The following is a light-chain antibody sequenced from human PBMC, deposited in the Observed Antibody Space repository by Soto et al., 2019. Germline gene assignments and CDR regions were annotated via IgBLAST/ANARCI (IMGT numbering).Light chain of an antibody. Sequence: ATLSFRASQSVSSSYIAWYQRRPGQTPSLLIYGASTRATGIPDRFSGSGSGTHFTLTISRLEPGDFAVYYCQHFGGTTFTFGQGTRLEIK. J-gene: IGKJ5*01. CDR1: QSVSSSY. CDR2: GAS. V-gene: IGKV3-20*01. CDR3: QHFGGTTFT.